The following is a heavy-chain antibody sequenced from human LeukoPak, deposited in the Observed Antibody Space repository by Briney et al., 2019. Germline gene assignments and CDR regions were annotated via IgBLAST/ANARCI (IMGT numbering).Heavy chain of an antibody. CDR1: GGSFSGYY. Sequence: PSETLSLTCAVYGGSFSGYYWSWIRQPPGKGLEWIGYIYHSGSTYYNPSLKSRVTISVDRSKNQFSLKLSSVTAADTAVYYCAREARQLVSRWFDPWGQGTLVTVSS. D-gene: IGHD6-13*01. CDR3: AREARQLVSRWFDP. CDR2: IYHSGST. J-gene: IGHJ5*02. V-gene: IGHV4-34*01.